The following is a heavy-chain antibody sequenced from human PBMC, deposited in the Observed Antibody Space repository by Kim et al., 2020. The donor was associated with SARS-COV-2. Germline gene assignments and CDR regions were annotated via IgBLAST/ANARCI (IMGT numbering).Heavy chain of an antibody. CDR2: ISSSSSYI. D-gene: IGHD4-17*01. CDR1: GFTFSSYS. CDR3: ARGLTTVTTVWFDP. Sequence: GGSLRLSCAASGFTFSSYSMNWVRQAPGKGLEWVSSISSSSSYIYYADSVKGRFTISRDNAKNSLYLQMNSLRAEDTAVYYCARGLTTVTTVWFDPWGQGTLVTVSS. V-gene: IGHV3-21*01. J-gene: IGHJ5*02.